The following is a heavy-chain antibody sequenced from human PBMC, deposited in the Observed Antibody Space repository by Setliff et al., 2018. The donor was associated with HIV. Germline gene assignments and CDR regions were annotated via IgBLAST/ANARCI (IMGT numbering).Heavy chain of an antibody. CDR1: GGSIRSSSSY. V-gene: IGHV4-39*01. J-gene: IGHJ3*02. D-gene: IGHD5-18*01. CDR3: ARRQQLWLLYAFDI. Sequence: PSETLSLTCTVSGGSIRSSSSYWGWIRQPPGKGLEWIGSIYYSGSTYYNPSLKSRVTISVDTSKNQFSLKLSSVTAADTAVYYCARRQQLWLLYAFDIWGQGTMVTVSS. CDR2: IYYSGST.